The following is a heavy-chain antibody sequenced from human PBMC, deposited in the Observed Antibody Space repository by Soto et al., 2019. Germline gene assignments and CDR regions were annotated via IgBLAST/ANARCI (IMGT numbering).Heavy chain of an antibody. CDR1: GFTFSSYG. Sequence: GGSLRLSCAASGFTFSSYGMHWVRQAPGKGLEWVAVISYDGSNKYYADSVKGRFTISRDNSKNSLYLQMNSLRVEDTAVYYCARVYDILTSAWLDPWGQGTLVTVSS. D-gene: IGHD3-9*01. V-gene: IGHV3-30*03. CDR3: ARVYDILTSAWLDP. CDR2: ISYDGSNK. J-gene: IGHJ5*02.